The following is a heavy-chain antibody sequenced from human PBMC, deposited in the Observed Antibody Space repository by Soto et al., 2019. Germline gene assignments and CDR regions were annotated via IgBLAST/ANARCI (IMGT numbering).Heavy chain of an antibody. V-gene: IGHV3-30-3*01. CDR2: ISYDGSNK. D-gene: IGHD3-3*01. CDR1: GFTFSSYA. Sequence: PGGSLRLSCAASGFTFSSYAMHWVRQAPGKGLEWVAVISYDGSNKYYADSVKGRFTISRDNSKNTLYLQMNSLRAEDTAVYYCASLGTGYYTLFDYWGQGTLVTVSS. J-gene: IGHJ4*02. CDR3: ASLGTGYYTLFDY.